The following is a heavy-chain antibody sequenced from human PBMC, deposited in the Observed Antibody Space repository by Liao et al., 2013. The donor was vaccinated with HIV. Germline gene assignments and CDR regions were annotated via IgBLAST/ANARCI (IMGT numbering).Heavy chain of an antibody. CDR2: IYSSGSA. J-gene: IGHJ4*02. CDR1: GGSISNYY. V-gene: IGHV4-4*07. Sequence: QLQLQESGPGLVKPSETLSLTCTVSGGSISNYYWSWIRQPAGKGLEWIGRIYSSGSANYNPSLKSRVTISVDTSKNQFSLKLRSVTAADTAVYYCARGDIVVVSAATVTYYFDYWGQGTLVTVSS. D-gene: IGHD2-2*01. CDR3: ARGDIVVVSAATVTYYFDY.